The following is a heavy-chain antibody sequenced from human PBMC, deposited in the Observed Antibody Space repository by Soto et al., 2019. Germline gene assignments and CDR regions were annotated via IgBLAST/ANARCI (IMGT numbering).Heavy chain of an antibody. CDR2: INHSGST. D-gene: IGHD1-1*01. V-gene: IGHV4-34*01. J-gene: IGHJ6*02. CDR3: ARDWNYYGMDV. Sequence: SETLSVTCAVYGGSFSGYYWSWIRQPPGKGLEWIGEINHSGSTNYNPSLKSRVTISVDTSKNQFSLKLSSVTAADTAVYYCARDWNYYGMDVWGQGTTVTVSS. CDR1: GGSFSGYY.